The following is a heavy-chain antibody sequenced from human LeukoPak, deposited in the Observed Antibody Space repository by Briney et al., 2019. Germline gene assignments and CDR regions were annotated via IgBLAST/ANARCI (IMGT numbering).Heavy chain of an antibody. Sequence: AASMKVSCKASGYTFTCYYFDWVRQAPGQGLEWMGWINPSSGCTNYAKKFQDTVTISMDTSISTAYMELSRLRSDDTAVYYGASFKRLDSSDSYDCYWGQGTLVTVSS. J-gene: IGHJ4*02. CDR3: ASFKRLDSSDSYDCY. CDR2: INPSSGCT. D-gene: IGHD6-19*01. CDR1: GYTFTCYY. V-gene: IGHV1-2*02.